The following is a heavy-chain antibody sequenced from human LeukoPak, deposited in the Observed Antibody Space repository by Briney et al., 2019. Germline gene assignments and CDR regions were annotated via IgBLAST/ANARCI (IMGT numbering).Heavy chain of an antibody. D-gene: IGHD3-22*01. J-gene: IGHJ4*02. CDR2: IYYSGST. V-gene: IGHV4-59*01. Sequence: SSETLSLTCTVYGGSISSYYWSWIRQPPGKGLEWIGYIYYSGSTNYNPSLKSRVTISVDTSKNQFSLRLTSVTAADTAVYYCARGPDSSGYHFDYWGQGTLVTVSS. CDR1: GGSISSYY. CDR3: ARGPDSSGYHFDY.